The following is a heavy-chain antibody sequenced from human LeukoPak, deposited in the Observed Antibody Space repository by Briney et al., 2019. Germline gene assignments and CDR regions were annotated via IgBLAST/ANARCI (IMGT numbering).Heavy chain of an antibody. CDR2: IYYSGST. D-gene: IGHD2-15*01. CDR1: GGSISSSNW. J-gene: IGHJ4*02. CDR3: ARDHMSEPWTYCSGGSFLSSDY. V-gene: IGHV4-4*02. Sequence: SETLSLTCAVSGGSISSSNWWSWVRQPPGKGLEWIGSIYYSGSTYYNPSLKSRVTISVDTSKNQFSLKLSSVTAADTAVYYCARDHMSEPWTYCSGGSFLSSDYWGQGTLVTVSS.